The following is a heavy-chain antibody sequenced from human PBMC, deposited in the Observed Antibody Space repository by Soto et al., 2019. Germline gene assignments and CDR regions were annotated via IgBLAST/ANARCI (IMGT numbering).Heavy chain of an antibody. CDR2: IYHSGTT. CDR3: VKFGGDWA. V-gene: IGHV4-4*02. D-gene: IGHD2-21*02. J-gene: IGHJ4*02. Sequence: QVQLQESGPGLVKPSGTLSLTCAVSGGSISSSSSNWWSWVRQPPGKGLEWIGEIYHSGTTRYNPSPKSRVSVLVDKPKSQVALQLSSVTAADASVYYCVKFGGDWAWGQGTLVTVSS. CDR1: GGSISSSSSNW.